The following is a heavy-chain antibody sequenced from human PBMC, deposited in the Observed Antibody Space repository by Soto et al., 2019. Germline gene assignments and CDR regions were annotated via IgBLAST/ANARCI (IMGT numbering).Heavy chain of an antibody. CDR1: GGSISSYY. J-gene: IGHJ5*02. D-gene: IGHD6-13*01. Sequence: PSETLSLTCTVSGGSISSYYWSWIRQPPGKGLEWIGYIYYSGSTNYNPSLKGRVTISVDTSKNQFSLKLSSVTAADTAVYYCARAQYSSSWYDEFWFDPWGQGTLVTVSS. CDR2: IYYSGST. CDR3: ARAQYSSSWYDEFWFDP. V-gene: IGHV4-59*01.